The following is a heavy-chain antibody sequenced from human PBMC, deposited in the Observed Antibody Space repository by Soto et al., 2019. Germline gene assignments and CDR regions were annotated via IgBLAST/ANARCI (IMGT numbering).Heavy chain of an antibody. V-gene: IGHV4-61*08. D-gene: IGHD7-27*01. CDR2: IYYSGST. J-gene: IGHJ6*02. CDR1: GGSISSGDYY. CDR3: ARVKGNWGSSYYYYYGMDV. Sequence: PSETLSLTCTVSGGSISSGDYYWSWIRQPPGKGLEWIGYIYYSGSTNYNPSLKSRVTISVDTSKNQFSLKLSSVTAADTAVYYCARVKGNWGSSYYYYYGMDVWGQGTTVTVSS.